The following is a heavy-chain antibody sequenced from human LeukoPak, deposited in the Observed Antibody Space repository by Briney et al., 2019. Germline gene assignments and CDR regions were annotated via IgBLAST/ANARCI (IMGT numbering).Heavy chain of an antibody. V-gene: IGHV4-34*01. J-gene: IGHJ6*03. CDR1: GASFSGYY. CDR3: AREGGSRPWSRYQNYIDD. Sequence: SETLSLTCAVYGASFSGYYWSWIRQPPGKGLEWIGEINHSGSINYNPSLKSRVTISVDTSKNQFSLKLSSATAADTAVYYCAREGGSRPWSRYQNYIDDWGKGTTVTVSS. CDR2: INHSGSI. D-gene: IGHD2-15*01.